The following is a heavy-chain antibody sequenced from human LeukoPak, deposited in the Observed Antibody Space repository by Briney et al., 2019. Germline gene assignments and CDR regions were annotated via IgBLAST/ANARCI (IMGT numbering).Heavy chain of an antibody. CDR3: APEECSRTSCYDWLPADP. CDR2: ICYDGSNK. Sequence: PGGSLRLSCAASGFTFSSYGMHWVRQAPGKGLDWVAVICYDGSNKYYADSVKGRFTISRDNSKNTLYLQMNSLRAEDTAVYYCAPEECSRTSCYDWLPADPSGPRTLVTISS. J-gene: IGHJ5*02. V-gene: IGHV3-33*01. D-gene: IGHD2-2*01. CDR1: GFTFSSYG.